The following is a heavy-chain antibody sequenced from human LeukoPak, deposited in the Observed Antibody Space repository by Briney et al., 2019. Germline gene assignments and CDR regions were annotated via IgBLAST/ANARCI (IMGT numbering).Heavy chain of an antibody. CDR2: IYYSGST. CDR1: GGSISSSSYY. V-gene: IGHV4-39*01. D-gene: IGHD1-26*01. CDR3: ARHGRAIVGATNIDY. J-gene: IGHJ4*02. Sequence: PSETLSLTCTVSGGSISSSSYYWGWIRQPPGKGLEWIGSIYYSGSTYYNPSLKSRVTISVDTSKNQFSLKLSSVTAADTAVYYCARHGRAIVGATNIDYWGQGTLVTVSS.